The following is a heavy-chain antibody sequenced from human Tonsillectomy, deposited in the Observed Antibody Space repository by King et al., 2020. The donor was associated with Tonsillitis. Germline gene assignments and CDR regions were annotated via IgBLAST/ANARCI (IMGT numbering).Heavy chain of an antibody. J-gene: IGHJ4*02. D-gene: IGHD5-18*01. Sequence: VQLVESGGGLIQPGGSLRLSCAASGFTVSSNYMSWVRQAPGKGLECVSGIYSGGSTYYADSVKGRFTISRDNSKNTLYLQMNSLRAEDTAVFYCARVKLWRLDYWGQGTLVTVSS. V-gene: IGHV3-53*01. CDR2: IYSGGST. CDR3: ARVKLWRLDY. CDR1: GFTVSSNY.